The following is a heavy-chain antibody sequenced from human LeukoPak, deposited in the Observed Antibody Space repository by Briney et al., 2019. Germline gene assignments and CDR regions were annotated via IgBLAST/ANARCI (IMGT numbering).Heavy chain of an antibody. V-gene: IGHV1-18*01. CDR3: ARDLRRYSGRPTYYFDY. J-gene: IGHJ4*02. Sequence: GASVKVSCKASGYTFTSYGISWVRQAPGQGLEWMGWISAYNGNTNYAQKFQGRVTMTRDTSTSTVYMELSSLRSEDTAVYYCARDLRRYSGRPTYYFDYWGQGTLVTVSS. CDR1: GYTFTSYG. D-gene: IGHD1-26*01. CDR2: ISAYNGNT.